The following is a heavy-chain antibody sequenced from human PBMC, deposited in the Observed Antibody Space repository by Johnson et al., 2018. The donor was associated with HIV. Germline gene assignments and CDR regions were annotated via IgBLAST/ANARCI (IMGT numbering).Heavy chain of an antibody. D-gene: IGHD2-2*01. CDR3: ARPRIEVLPAGAFDI. V-gene: IGHV3-30*04. J-gene: IGHJ3*02. Sequence: QVQLVESGGGVVQPGRSLRLSCAASGFTFSSYAMHWVRQAPGKGLEWVAVISYDGSNKYYADSVKGRFTISRDNSTNKLYLQMNSLRSDDTAVYYCARPRIEVLPAGAFDIWGPGTMVTVSS. CDR2: ISYDGSNK. CDR1: GFTFSSYA.